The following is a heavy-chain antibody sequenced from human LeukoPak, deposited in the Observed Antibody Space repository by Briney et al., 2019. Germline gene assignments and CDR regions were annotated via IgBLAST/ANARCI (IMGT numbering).Heavy chain of an antibody. CDR3: ASWEDLLRWKSLGNGMDV. Sequence: GGSLRLSCAASGFTFSSYAMSRVRQAPGKGLEWVSAISGSGGSTYYADSVKGRFTISRDNAKNTLYLQMNSLRAEDTAVYYCASWEDLLRWKSLGNGMDVWGQGTTVTVSS. D-gene: IGHD4-23*01. CDR1: GFTFSSYA. V-gene: IGHV3-23*01. CDR2: ISGSGGST. J-gene: IGHJ6*02.